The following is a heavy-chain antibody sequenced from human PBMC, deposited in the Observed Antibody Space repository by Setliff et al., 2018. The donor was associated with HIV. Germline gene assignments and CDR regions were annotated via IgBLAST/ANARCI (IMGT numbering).Heavy chain of an antibody. CDR2: MNPKSGKT. J-gene: IGHJ6*03. CDR1: GYSFTNYD. Sequence: GASVKVSCKASGYSFTNYDINWVRQATGQGLEWMGWMNPKSGKTGYAQKFQGRVTITRNTSISTVYMDLDSLRSDDAAVYYCARGFYDFFYNYYMDVWGKGTTGTV. CDR3: ARGFYDFFYNYYMDV. D-gene: IGHD3-3*01. V-gene: IGHV1-8*03.